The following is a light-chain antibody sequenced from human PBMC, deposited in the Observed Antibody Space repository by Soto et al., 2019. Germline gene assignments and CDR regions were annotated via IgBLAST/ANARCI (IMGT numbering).Light chain of an antibody. CDR1: RSNIGSQV. Sequence: QSVLTQPPSASGAPGQRVTISCSGSRSNIGSQVVQWFQHLPGTAPKLLMQNNNERPSGVPDRFSGSKSGTSASLAITGLRSEVEGDYYCATWDDSGDGPVFGGGTQLT. V-gene: IGLV1-44*01. CDR3: ATWDDSGDGPV. CDR2: NNN. J-gene: IGLJ2*01.